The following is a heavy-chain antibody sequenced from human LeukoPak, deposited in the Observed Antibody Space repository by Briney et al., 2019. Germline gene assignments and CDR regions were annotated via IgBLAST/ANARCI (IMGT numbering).Heavy chain of an antibody. D-gene: IGHD2-2*02. CDR2: IYHSGST. Sequence: PSETLSLTCAVSGYSISSGYCWGWIRQPPGKGLEWIGSIYHSGSTYYNPSLKSRVTISVDTSKNQFSLKLSSVTAADTAVYYCARGRQIVVPAAIALGYRFDPWGQGTLVTVPS. J-gene: IGHJ5*02. CDR3: ARGRQIVVPAAIALGYRFDP. CDR1: GYSISSGYC. V-gene: IGHV4-38-2*01.